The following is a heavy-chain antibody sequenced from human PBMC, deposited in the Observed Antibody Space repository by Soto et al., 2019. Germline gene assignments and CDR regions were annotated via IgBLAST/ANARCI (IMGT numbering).Heavy chain of an antibody. J-gene: IGHJ4*02. V-gene: IGHV3-23*01. CDR3: TTYYDFWSGTDY. Sequence: GGSLRLSCAASGFTFSSYAMSWVRQAPGKGLEWVSAISGSGGSAYYADSVKGRFTISRDNSKNTLYLQMNSLKTEDTAVYYCTTYYDFWSGTDYWGQGTLVTVSS. D-gene: IGHD3-3*01. CDR2: ISGSGGSA. CDR1: GFTFSSYA.